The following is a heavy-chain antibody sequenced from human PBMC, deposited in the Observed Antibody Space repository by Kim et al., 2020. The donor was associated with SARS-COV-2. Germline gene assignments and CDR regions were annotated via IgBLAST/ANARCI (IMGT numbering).Heavy chain of an antibody. CDR2: IIPIFGTA. Sequence: SVKVSCKASGGTFSSYAISWVRQAPGQGLEWMGGIIPIFGTANYAQKFQGRVTITADESTSTAYMELSSLRSEDTAVYYCAFGSSASLVVTAIPFDYWGQGTLVTVSS. J-gene: IGHJ4*02. D-gene: IGHD2-21*02. CDR1: GGTFSSYA. V-gene: IGHV1-69*13. CDR3: AFGSSASLVVTAIPFDY.